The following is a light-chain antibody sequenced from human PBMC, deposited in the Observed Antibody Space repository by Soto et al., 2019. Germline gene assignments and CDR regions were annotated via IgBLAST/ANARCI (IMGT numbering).Light chain of an antibody. CDR1: QSVSSR. CDR2: GAS. J-gene: IGKJ1*01. V-gene: IGKV3-20*01. Sequence: ESLLTQTTGTLALSPWERATLSCSACQSVSSRLAWYQQKPGQAPRLLISGASSRATGIPDRFSGSGSGTDFTLTISRLEPEDFAVYYCQQYGSSPRTFGQGTKVDIK. CDR3: QQYGSSPRT.